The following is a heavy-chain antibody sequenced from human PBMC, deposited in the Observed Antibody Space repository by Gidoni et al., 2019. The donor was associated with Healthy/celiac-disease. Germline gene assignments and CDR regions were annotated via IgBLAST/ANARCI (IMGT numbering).Heavy chain of an antibody. CDR2: IYHSGST. J-gene: IGHJ5*02. CDR1: GYSISSGYY. D-gene: IGHD2-2*01. CDR3: AREAGIVVVPAASENWFDP. Sequence: QVQLQESGPGLVKPSETLSLTCTVSGYSISSGYYWGWIRQPPGKGLEWIGSIYHSGSTYYNPSLKSRVTISVDTSKNQFSLKLSSVTAADTAVYYCAREAGIVVVPAASENWFDPWGQGTLVTVSS. V-gene: IGHV4-38-2*02.